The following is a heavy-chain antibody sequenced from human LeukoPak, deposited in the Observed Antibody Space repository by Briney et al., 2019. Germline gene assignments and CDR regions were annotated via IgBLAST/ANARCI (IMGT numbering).Heavy chain of an antibody. D-gene: IGHD3-16*01. V-gene: IGHV3-20*04. CDR3: AREGVNNNWFDP. CDR2: FNWNGVST. J-gene: IGHJ5*02. Sequence: PGGSLRLSCAASGFTFAVYGMSWVRQAPGKGLEWFSVFNWNGVSTGYADSVKGRFTISRDNAKNSLYLQMNSLRAEDTALYYCAREGVNNNWFDPWGQGTLVTVSS. CDR1: GFTFAVYG.